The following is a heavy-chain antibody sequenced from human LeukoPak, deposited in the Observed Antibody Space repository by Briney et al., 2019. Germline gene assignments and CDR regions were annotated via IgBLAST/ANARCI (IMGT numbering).Heavy chain of an antibody. CDR2: MNPNSGNT. D-gene: IGHD3-10*01. J-gene: IGHJ4*02. CDR1: GGTFSSYA. V-gene: IGHV1-8*02. Sequence: GASVKVSCKASGGTFSSYAISWVRQAPGQGLEWMGWMNPNSGNTGYAQKFQGRVTMTRNTSISTAYMELSSLRSEDTAVYYCARGSLWFGESHWGQGTLVTVSS. CDR3: ARGSLWFGESH.